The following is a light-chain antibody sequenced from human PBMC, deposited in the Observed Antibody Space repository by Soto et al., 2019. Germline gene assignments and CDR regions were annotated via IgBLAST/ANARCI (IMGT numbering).Light chain of an antibody. V-gene: IGKV3-15*01. J-gene: IGKJ5*01. CDR2: GAS. CDR1: QSVSSN. Sequence: EILMTQSTATLSVSPGERGTLSCRASQSVSSNVAWYQQKPGQTPRLLIYGASTRATGIPARFSGSGSVTEFTLTISSLQSEDFAFYYCQQYNSWHPITFGQGTRLEIK. CDR3: QQYNSWHPIT.